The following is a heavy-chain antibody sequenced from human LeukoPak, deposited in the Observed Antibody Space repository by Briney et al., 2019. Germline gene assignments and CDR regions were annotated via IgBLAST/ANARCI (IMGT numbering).Heavy chain of an antibody. D-gene: IGHD3-10*01. J-gene: IGHJ4*02. CDR3: ARAGIWFGEVVGMDY. Sequence: PGGSLRLSCAASGFTFSSYAMSWVRQAPGKGLEWVSAISGSGGSTYYADSVKGRFTISRDNSKNTLYLQMNSLRAEDTAVYYCARAGIWFGEVVGMDYWGQGTLVTVSS. CDR2: ISGSGGST. CDR1: GFTFSSYA. V-gene: IGHV3-23*01.